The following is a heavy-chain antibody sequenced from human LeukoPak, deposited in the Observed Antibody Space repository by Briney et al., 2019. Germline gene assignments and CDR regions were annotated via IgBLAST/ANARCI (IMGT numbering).Heavy chain of an antibody. CDR2: ISGSGIGGRT. CDR3: AKGRGQGFDY. V-gene: IGHV3-23*01. Sequence: GGSLRLSCVASGFTFSAFSMSWFRQAPGKGLEWVSGISGSGIGGRTHYADSVKGRFTVSRDNSKNTLYLQMNSLRVEDTAVYYCAKGRGQGFDYWGQGTLVTVSS. D-gene: IGHD3-10*01. CDR1: GFTFSAFS. J-gene: IGHJ4*02.